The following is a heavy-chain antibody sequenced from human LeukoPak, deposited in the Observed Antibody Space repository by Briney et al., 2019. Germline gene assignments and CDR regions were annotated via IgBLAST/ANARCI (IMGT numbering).Heavy chain of an antibody. CDR3: ARLSDTEGSSTSYRASDI. J-gene: IGHJ3*02. CDR1: GFTFTTHW. CDR2: IKQDGSDK. D-gene: IGHD2-2*01. Sequence: GGSLRLSCAASGFTFTTHWMSWVHQAPGKGLEWVANIKQDGSDKHYVASVKGRFTISRDNAKNSLYLQMNSLRAEDTAVYYCARLSDTEGSSTSYRASDIWGQGTMVIVSS. V-gene: IGHV3-7*01.